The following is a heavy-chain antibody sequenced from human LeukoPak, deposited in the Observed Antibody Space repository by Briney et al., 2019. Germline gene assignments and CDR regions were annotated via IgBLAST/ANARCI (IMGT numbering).Heavy chain of an antibody. V-gene: IGHV3-7*01. J-gene: IGHJ4*02. Sequence: GGSLRLSCAASGFTFSNYWMTWVRQAPGKGLEWVANIKEDGSVKHCVDSVKGRFTISRDNAKNSLYLQMNSLRAEDTAVYYCARGGSESGYWGQGTLVTVSS. CDR2: IKEDGSVK. CDR1: GFTFSNYW. CDR3: ARGGSESGY.